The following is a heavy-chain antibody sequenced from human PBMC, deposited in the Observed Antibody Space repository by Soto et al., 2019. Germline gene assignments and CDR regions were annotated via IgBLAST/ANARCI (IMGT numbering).Heavy chain of an antibody. CDR3: AREGPLGGTGAFDI. Sequence: GGSLRLSCAASGFIFSDHGMHWVRQAPGKGLEWVAVIWYDGSNENYPDSVKGRFTISRDNSKNTVSLQMNSLRAEDTAVYYCAREGPLGGTGAFDIWGQGTMVTVSS. V-gene: IGHV3-33*01. J-gene: IGHJ3*02. CDR2: IWYDGSNE. CDR1: GFIFSDHG. D-gene: IGHD7-27*01.